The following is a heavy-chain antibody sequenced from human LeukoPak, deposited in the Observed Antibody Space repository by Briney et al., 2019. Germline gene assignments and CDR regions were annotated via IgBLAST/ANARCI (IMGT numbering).Heavy chain of an antibody. V-gene: IGHV4-39*07. CDR3: ATTTIRLGY. J-gene: IGHJ4*02. D-gene: IGHD1-26*01. CDR2: MYYRGST. Sequence: SETLSLTCTVSGGCISSSSHYWGWIRQTTGKGLEWIGSMYYRGSTYHNPSLKSRVTISVDTSKNQFSLKLSSVTAADTAVYYCATTTIRLGYWGQGTLVTVSS. CDR1: GGCISSSSHY.